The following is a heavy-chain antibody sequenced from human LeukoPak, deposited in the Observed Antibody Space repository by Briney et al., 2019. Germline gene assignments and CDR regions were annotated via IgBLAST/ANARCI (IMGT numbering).Heavy chain of an antibody. V-gene: IGHV4-59*08. J-gene: IGHJ2*01. CDR2: IYYSGST. D-gene: IGHD3-10*01. CDR3: ARHNVRGYWYFDL. CDR1: GGSISSYY. Sequence: SETLSLTCTVSGGSISSYYWSWIRQPPGKGLEWIAYIYYSGSTNYNPSLKSRVIISVDTSKNQFSLKLSSVTAADTAIYYCARHNVRGYWYFDLWGRGTLVTVSS.